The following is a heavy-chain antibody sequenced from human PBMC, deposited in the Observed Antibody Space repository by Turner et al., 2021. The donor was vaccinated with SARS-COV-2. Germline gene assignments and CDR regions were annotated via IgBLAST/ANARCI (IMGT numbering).Heavy chain of an antibody. CDR2: ISGSGDTK. V-gene: IGHV3-23*01. D-gene: IGHD1-26*01. Sequence: VQLLESGGGLEQPGGSLRLSCAAYGFTYSGYAMCWVRQAPGKGLEWVSGISGSGDTKYYADSVKGRFTISRDNSKNTMYLQMNSLRAEDTAVYYCAKDRIVGATMGASRDWGQGILVTVSS. J-gene: IGHJ4*02. CDR1: GFTYSGYA. CDR3: AKDRIVGATMGASRD.